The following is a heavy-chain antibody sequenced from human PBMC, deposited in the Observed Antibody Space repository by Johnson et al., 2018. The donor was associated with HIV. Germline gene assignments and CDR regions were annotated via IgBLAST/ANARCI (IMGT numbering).Heavy chain of an antibody. CDR3: ARESGHFGVSAFDM. CDR1: GFTFSAYY. D-gene: IGHD3-10*01. J-gene: IGHJ3*02. V-gene: IGHV3-11*01. CDR2: ISSSGSTK. Sequence: QVQLVESGGGLVKPGGSLRLSCAASGFTFSAYYMSWIRQAPGKGLEWVSSISSSGSTKYYADSVKGRFTISRDNAKNSLYLQMSSLRVEDTAVYYCARESGHFGVSAFDMWGQGTMVTVSS.